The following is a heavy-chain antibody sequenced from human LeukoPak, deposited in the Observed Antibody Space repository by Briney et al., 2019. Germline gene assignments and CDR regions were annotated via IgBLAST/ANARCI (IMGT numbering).Heavy chain of an antibody. D-gene: IGHD6-19*01. J-gene: IGHJ6*04. V-gene: IGHV4-61*01. CDR3: ASTTPGSGWYIDGMDV. CDR1: GGSVSSGSYY. CDR2: IYYSGST. Sequence: PSETLSLTCTVSGGSVSSGSYYWSWIRQPPGKGLEWIGYIYYSGSTNYNPSLKSRVTISVDTSKNQFSLKLSSVTAADTAVYYCASTTPGSGWYIDGMDVWGKGTTVTVSS.